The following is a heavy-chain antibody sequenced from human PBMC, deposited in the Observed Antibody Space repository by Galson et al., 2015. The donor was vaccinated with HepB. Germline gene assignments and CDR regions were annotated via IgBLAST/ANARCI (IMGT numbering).Heavy chain of an antibody. CDR2: ISSNSRYI. CDR3: ARDAGGYSYGYFDY. Sequence: PGKGLGWVSSISSNSRYIYYAGSVKGRFTISRDNAKISLYLQLNSLRAEDTAVYFCARDAGGYSYGYFDYWGQGMLVTVSS. J-gene: IGHJ4*02. V-gene: IGHV3-21*01. D-gene: IGHD5-18*01.